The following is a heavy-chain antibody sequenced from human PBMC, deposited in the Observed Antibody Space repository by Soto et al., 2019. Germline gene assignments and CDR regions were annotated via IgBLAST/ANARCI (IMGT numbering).Heavy chain of an antibody. V-gene: IGHV1-18*01. D-gene: IGHD1-7*01. CDR2: ISAYNGNT. J-gene: IGHJ6*02. Sequence: QVQLVQSGAEVKKPGASVKVSCKASGYTFTSYGISWVRQAPGQGLEWMGWISAYNGNTNYAQKLQGRVTMTTDTTTSKAYMELRSLRSDDTAVYYCARDPSENWNYGYYYYGMDVWGQGTTVTVSS. CDR1: GYTFTSYG. CDR3: ARDPSENWNYGYYYYGMDV.